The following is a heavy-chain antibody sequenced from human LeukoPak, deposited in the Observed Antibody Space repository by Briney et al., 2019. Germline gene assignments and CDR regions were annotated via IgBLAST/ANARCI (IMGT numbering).Heavy chain of an antibody. D-gene: IGHD6-19*01. Sequence: SQTLSLTCAISGDSVSSNSAAWNWIRQSRSRGLEWLGRTYYRSKWYNDYAVSVKSRITINPDTSKNQFSLQLNSVTPEDTAVYYCAREVPGIAVAAWYYFDYWGQGTLVTVSS. CDR3: AREVPGIAVAAWYYFDY. CDR2: TYYRSKWYN. V-gene: IGHV6-1*01. J-gene: IGHJ4*02. CDR1: GDSVSSNSAA.